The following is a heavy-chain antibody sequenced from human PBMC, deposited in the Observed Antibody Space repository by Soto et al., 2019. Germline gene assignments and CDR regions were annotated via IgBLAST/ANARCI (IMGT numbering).Heavy chain of an antibody. CDR1: GGSFSGYY. CDR3: ARGARGVIKNWFDP. CDR2: INHSGST. Sequence: QVQLQQWGAGLLKPSETLSLTYAVYGGSFSGYYWSWIRQPPGKGLEWIGEINHSGSTNYNPSLKSRVTISVDTSKNQFSLKLSSVTAADTAVYYCARGARGVIKNWFDPWGQGTLVTVSS. V-gene: IGHV4-34*01. D-gene: IGHD3-10*01. J-gene: IGHJ5*02.